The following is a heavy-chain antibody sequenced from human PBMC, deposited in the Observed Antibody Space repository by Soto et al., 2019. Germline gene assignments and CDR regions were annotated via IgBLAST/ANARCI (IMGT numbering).Heavy chain of an antibody. CDR3: ARTVLLWFGESRGAFDI. D-gene: IGHD3-10*01. J-gene: IGHJ3*02. Sequence: QVQLQESGPGLVKPSETLSLTCTVSGGSISSYYWSWNRQPPGKGLEWIGYIYYSGSTNYNPSLKSRVTISVDTSKNQFSLKLSSVTAADTAVYYCARTVLLWFGESRGAFDIWGQGTMVTVSS. CDR1: GGSISSYY. V-gene: IGHV4-59*01. CDR2: IYYSGST.